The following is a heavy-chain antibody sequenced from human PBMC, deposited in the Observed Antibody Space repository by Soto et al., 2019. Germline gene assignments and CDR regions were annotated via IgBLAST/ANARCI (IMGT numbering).Heavy chain of an antibody. V-gene: IGHV3-21*01. CDR1: GFTFSSYS. J-gene: IGHJ5*02. CDR2: ISSSSSYI. CDR3: ARADLYSSSWYEDTNWFDP. Sequence: EVQLVESGGGLVKPGGSLRLSCAASGFTFSSYSMNWVRQAPGKGLEWVSSISSSSSYIYYADSVKGRFTISRDNAKNSLYLQMYSLRAEDTAVYYCARADLYSSSWYEDTNWFDPWGQGTLVTVSS. D-gene: IGHD6-13*01.